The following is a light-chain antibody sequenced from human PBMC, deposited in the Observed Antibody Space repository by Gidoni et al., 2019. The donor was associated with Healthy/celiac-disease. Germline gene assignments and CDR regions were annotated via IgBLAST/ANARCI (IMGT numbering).Light chain of an antibody. CDR2: GAS. J-gene: IGKJ4*01. CDR1: QSVSSSY. CDR3: QQYGSSPRQLT. Sequence: EIVLTQSPGTLSLSPGERATLSCRASQSVSSSYLAWYQQKPGQAPRLLIYGASSRATGIPDRLSGSGSGTDFTLTISRLEPEDFAVYYCQQYGSSPRQLTFGGGTKVEIK. V-gene: IGKV3-20*01.